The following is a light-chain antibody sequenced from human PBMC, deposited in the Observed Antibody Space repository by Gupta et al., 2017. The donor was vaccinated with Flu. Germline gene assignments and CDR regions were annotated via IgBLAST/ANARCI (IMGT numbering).Light chain of an antibody. CDR1: QSLVHRDGNNY. V-gene: IGKV2-24*01. Sequence: DIEMTQTPLSLPVTLGQPASISCRSSQSLVHRDGNNYLRWLQQRPGQPPRLLIYKISNRFSGASDRCSGSGAGKDSILKSSRVEVEDVGVYYRMKDTQEGLTFGGGTKVEIK. CDR3: MKDTQEGLT. J-gene: IGKJ4*01. CDR2: KIS.